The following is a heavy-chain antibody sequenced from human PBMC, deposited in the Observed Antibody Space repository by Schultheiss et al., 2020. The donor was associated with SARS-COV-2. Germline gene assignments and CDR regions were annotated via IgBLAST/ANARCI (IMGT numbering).Heavy chain of an antibody. Sequence: SETLSLTCAVSGGSISSSNWWSWVRQPPGKGLEWIGEIYHSGSTYYNPSLKSRVTISVDTSKNQFSLKLSSVTAADTAVYYCAREVAGQWLGQFDYWGQGTLVTVSS. CDR2: IYHSGST. J-gene: IGHJ4*02. V-gene: IGHV4-4*02. CDR3: AREVAGQWLGQFDY. D-gene: IGHD6-19*01. CDR1: GGSISSSNW.